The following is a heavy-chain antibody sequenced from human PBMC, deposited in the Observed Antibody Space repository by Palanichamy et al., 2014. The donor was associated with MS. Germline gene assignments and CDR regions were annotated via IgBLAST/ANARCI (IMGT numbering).Heavy chain of an antibody. CDR2: ISGYNGNT. J-gene: IGHJ4*02. V-gene: IGHV1-18*01. Sequence: QVQMVQSGAEVKKPGASVVVSCKASGYTFTSYGITWVRQAPGQGPEWMGWISGYNGNTHYAQKLQGRVTMTRDTSTSTAYMELTSLRSDDTAVYYCARDYADYHNPAGYWGQGTLVTVSS. CDR3: ARDYADYHNPAGY. CDR1: GYTFTSYG. D-gene: IGHD4-17*01.